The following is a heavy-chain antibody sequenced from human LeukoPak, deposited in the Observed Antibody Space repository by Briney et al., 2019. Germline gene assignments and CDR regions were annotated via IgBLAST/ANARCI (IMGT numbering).Heavy chain of an antibody. V-gene: IGHV1-69*04. D-gene: IGHD1-26*01. CDR1: GYTFASYD. CDR3: ARSELPTAFDI. CDR2: IIPILGIA. J-gene: IGHJ3*02. Sequence: PGASVKVSCKASGYTFASYDMHWVRQAPGQGLEWMGRIIPILGIANYAQKFQGRVTITADKSTSTAYMELGSLRSEDTAVYYCARSELPTAFDIWGQGTMVTVSS.